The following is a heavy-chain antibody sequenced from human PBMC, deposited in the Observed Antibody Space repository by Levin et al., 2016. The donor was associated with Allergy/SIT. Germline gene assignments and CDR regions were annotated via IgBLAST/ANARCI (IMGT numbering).Heavy chain of an antibody. CDR2: ISGSGGST. D-gene: IGHD6-19*01. V-gene: IGHV3-23*01. J-gene: IGHJ4*02. Sequence: GGSLRLSCAASGFTFSSYAMSWVRQAPGKGLEWVSAISGSGGSTYYADSVKGRFTISRDNSKNTLYLQMNSLRAEDTAVYYCAKSGKQWLAKVWSWGDYWGQGTLVTVSS. CDR1: GFTFSSYA. CDR3: AKSGKQWLAKVWSWGDY.